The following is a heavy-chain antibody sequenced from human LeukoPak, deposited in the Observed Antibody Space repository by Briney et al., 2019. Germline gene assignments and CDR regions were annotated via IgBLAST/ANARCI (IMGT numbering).Heavy chain of an antibody. V-gene: IGHV3-23*01. J-gene: IGHJ6*02. CDR2: ISSSGGST. CDR1: GFTFSSYA. CDR3: ARDQVDWNDVTYYYGMDV. Sequence: GGSLRLSCAASGFTFSSYAMSWVRQAPGKGLEWVSAISSSGGSTYYADSVKGRFTISRDNSKNTLYLQMNSLRAEDTAVYYCARDQVDWNDVTYYYGMDVWGQGTTVTVSS. D-gene: IGHD1-1*01.